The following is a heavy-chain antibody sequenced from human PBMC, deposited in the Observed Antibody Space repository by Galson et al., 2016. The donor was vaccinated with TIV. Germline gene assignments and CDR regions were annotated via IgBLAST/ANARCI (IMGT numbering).Heavy chain of an antibody. CDR1: GGSINGGSLY. Sequence: TLSLTCTVSGGSINGGSLYWSWVRQHPGRGLEWIGYIFHSGNTYYNPSLKSRITISVDTSKNHFSLRLGSVTAADTAVYYCAAGGFCSSADCYYGGFDFWGQGTLVAASS. CDR2: IFHSGNT. J-gene: IGHJ4*02. V-gene: IGHV4-31*03. D-gene: IGHD2-2*01. CDR3: AAGGFCSSADCYYGGFDF.